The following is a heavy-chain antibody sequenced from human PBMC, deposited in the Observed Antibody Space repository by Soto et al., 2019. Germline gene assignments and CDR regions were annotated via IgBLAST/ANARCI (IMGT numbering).Heavy chain of an antibody. J-gene: IGHJ4*02. CDR3: ARAQWELLERYFDY. Sequence: ASVKVSCKASGYGFTSYYMHWVRQAPGQGLEWMGIINPFGGATNYAQKFQGRVTMTRDTSTSTVYMELSSLRSDDTAVYYYARAQWELLERYFDYWGQGTLVTVSS. D-gene: IGHD1-26*01. CDR2: INPFGGAT. V-gene: IGHV1-46*01. CDR1: GYGFTSYY.